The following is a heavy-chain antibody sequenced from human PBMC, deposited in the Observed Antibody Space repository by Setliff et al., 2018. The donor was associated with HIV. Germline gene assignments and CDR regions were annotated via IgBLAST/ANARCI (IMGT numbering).Heavy chain of an antibody. V-gene: IGHV3-7*03. CDR2: INQDGSEK. CDR1: GFMFSSYW. CDR3: ARTSAGGQENDC. J-gene: IGHJ4*02. D-gene: IGHD3-10*01. Sequence: GGSLRLSCAASGFMFSSYWMTWVRQAPGKGLEWVANINQDGSEKNYLDSVMGRFTVSRDNAKNSLYLQVNIVRADDTALYYCARTSAGGQENDCWGQGTLVTVSS.